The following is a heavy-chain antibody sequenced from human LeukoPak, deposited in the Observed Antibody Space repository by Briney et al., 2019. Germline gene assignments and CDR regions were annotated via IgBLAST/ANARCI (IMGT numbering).Heavy chain of an antibody. CDR3: ARRVTYYYYMDV. V-gene: IGHV4-59*01. D-gene: IGHD4-11*01. CDR1: GGPISSYY. Sequence: SETLSLTCTVSGGPISSYYCSWIRQPPGKGLGWIGYIYYSGSTNYNPSLKSRVTISVDTSKNQFSLKLRSVTAADTAVYYCARRVTYYYYMDVWGKGNTVTVSS. J-gene: IGHJ6*03. CDR2: IYYSGST.